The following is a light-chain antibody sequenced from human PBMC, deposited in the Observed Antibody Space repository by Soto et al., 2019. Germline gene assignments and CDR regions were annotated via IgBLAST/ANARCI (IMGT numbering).Light chain of an antibody. CDR1: NIGLKS. CDR2: DDT. V-gene: IGLV3-21*02. CDR3: QVWDLTDDHPHVV. J-gene: IGLJ2*01. Sequence: SYELSQPPSVSVAPGQTAKITCGGNNIGLKSVHWYQQMPGQAPVLVVYDDTARPSGIPERFSGSNSENTATLTISRVEAGDEADYYCQVWDLTDDHPHVVFGGGTKLTVL.